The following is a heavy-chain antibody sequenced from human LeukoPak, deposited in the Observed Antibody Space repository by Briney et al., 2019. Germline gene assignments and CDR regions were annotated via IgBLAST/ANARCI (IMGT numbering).Heavy chain of an antibody. CDR3: ARHLGNIVVVPAASPWFDP. V-gene: IGHV4-39*01. CDR2: IYYSGST. D-gene: IGHD2-2*01. Sequence: PSETLSLTCTVSGGSFSSSSYYWGWIRQPPGKGLEWIRSIYYSGSTYYNPSLKSRVTISVDTSKNQFSLKLSSVTAADTAVYYCARHLGNIVVVPAASPWFDPWGQGTLVTVSS. CDR1: GGSFSSSSYY. J-gene: IGHJ5*02.